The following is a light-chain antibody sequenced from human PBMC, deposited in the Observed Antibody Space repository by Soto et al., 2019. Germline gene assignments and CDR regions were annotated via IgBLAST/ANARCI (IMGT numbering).Light chain of an antibody. V-gene: IGLV2-14*01. CDR3: SSYTSSSTRV. Sequence: QSALTQPASVSGSPGQSITISCTGTTSDVGGYNYVSWNQKHPGKAPKLMIYDVSNRPSGVSNRFSGSKSGNTASLTISGLQAEDEADYYCSSYTSSSTRVFGGGTKLTVL. CDR2: DVS. J-gene: IGLJ2*01. CDR1: TSDVGGYNY.